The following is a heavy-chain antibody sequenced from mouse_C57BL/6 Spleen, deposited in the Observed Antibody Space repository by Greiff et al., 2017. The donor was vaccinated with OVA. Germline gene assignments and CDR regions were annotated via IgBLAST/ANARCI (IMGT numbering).Heavy chain of an antibody. J-gene: IGHJ4*01. D-gene: IGHD2-4*01. CDR1: GFTFSDYG. V-gene: IGHV5-17*01. Sequence: EVNVVESGGGLVKPGGSLKLSCAASGFTFSDYGMHWVRQAPEKGLEWVAYISSGSSNRYYEDKVKGRFTIDRDNDKNTLFQQMTSLRSEETAMYYCARVDYDDDRDDWGKGTSVTVSS. CDR3: ARVDYDDDRDD. CDR2: ISSGSSNR.